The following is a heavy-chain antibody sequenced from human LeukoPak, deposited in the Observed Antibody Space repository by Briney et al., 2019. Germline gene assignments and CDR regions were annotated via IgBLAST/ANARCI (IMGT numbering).Heavy chain of an antibody. V-gene: IGHV1-8*01. CDR1: GYTFTSYD. D-gene: IGHD3-3*01. Sequence: ASVKVSCKASGYTFTSYDINWVRQATGQGLEWMGWMNPNSGNTGYAQKFQGRVTMTRNTSISTAYMELSSLRSEDTAVYCCASAYYDFWSGYKGYFDCWGQGTLVTVSS. CDR2: MNPNSGNT. CDR3: ASAYYDFWSGYKGYFDC. J-gene: IGHJ4*02.